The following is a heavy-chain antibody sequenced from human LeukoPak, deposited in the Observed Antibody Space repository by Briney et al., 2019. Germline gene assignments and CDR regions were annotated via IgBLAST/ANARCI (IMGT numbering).Heavy chain of an antibody. CDR3: ARGSVPYSSSWYHFDY. CDR2: IYTSGST. V-gene: IGHV4-4*07. Sequence: PSETLSLTCTVSGASISSYYWSWVRQPAGEGLEWIGRIYTSGSTNYKPSLKSRVTMSVDTSKNQFSLKLTSVTAADTAVYYCARGSVPYSSSWYHFDYWGQGTLVTVSS. CDR1: GASISSYY. D-gene: IGHD6-13*01. J-gene: IGHJ4*02.